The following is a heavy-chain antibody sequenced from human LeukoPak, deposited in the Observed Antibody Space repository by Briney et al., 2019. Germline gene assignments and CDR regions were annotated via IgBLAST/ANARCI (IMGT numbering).Heavy chain of an antibody. J-gene: IGHJ4*02. Sequence: PGGSLRLSCAASGFTFSSYGMHWVRQAPGKGLEWVAVISYDGSNKYYADSVKGRFTISRDNSKNTLYLQMNSLRAEDTAVYYCAKDLVFPATLGAIVAEAGFDYWGQGTLVTVSP. D-gene: IGHD5-12*01. CDR3: AKDLVFPATLGAIVAEAGFDY. V-gene: IGHV3-30*18. CDR1: GFTFSSYG. CDR2: ISYDGSNK.